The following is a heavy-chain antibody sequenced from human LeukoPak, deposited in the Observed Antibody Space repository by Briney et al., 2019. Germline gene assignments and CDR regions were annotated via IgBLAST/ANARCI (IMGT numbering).Heavy chain of an antibody. Sequence: GGSLRLSCAASGFTFSSYWMSWVRQAPGKGLEWVANMNQDGSRKYYVDSVKGRFTISRDNAKNSLYLQMNSLRAEDSAVYYCAREIPGGATTLDYWGQRTLVTVSS. V-gene: IGHV3-7*01. CDR1: GFTFSSYW. J-gene: IGHJ4*02. CDR3: AREIPGGATTLDY. D-gene: IGHD1-26*01. CDR2: MNQDGSRK.